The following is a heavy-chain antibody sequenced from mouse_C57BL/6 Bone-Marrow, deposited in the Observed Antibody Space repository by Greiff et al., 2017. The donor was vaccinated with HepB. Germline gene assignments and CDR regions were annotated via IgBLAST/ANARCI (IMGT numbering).Heavy chain of an antibody. CDR3: TTGWAWFAY. CDR2: IDPENGDT. CDR1: GFNIKDDY. D-gene: IGHD3-3*01. V-gene: IGHV14-4*01. Sequence: VQLQQSGAELVRPGASVKLSCTASGFNIKDDYMHWVKQRPEQGLEWIGWIDPENGDTESASKFQGKATITADTSSNTAYLQLSSLTSEDTAVYYCTTGWAWFAYWGQGTLVTVSA. J-gene: IGHJ3*01.